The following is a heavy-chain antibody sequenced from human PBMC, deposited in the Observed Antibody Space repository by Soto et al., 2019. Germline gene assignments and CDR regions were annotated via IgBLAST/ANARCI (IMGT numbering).Heavy chain of an antibody. Sequence: SETLSLTCTVSGRSIPTYYWSSIRQPPGKGLEWIGYVYSSGSTDYNPSLKSRVTISVDTSKNQFSLKLNSVTAADTAVYYCARSTWNYYHYRGQGTPVTVSS. J-gene: IGHJ4*02. CDR2: VYSSGST. D-gene: IGHD1-7*01. CDR1: GRSIPTYY. CDR3: ARSTWNYYHY. V-gene: IGHV4-59*01.